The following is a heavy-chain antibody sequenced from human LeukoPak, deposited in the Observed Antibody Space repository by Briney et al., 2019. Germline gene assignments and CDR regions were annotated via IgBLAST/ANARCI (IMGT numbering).Heavy chain of an antibody. CDR1: GGSINSYF. J-gene: IGHJ4*02. D-gene: IGHD2-2*01. CDR3: ARVSSRVSDY. V-gene: IGHV4-59*12. CDR2: VYYSGDT. Sequence: SETLSLTCTVSGGSINSYFWNWIRQSPGKGLEWIGSVYYSGDTNYNPSLQSRVTISVDKSKNQFSLKLSSVTAADTAVYYCARVSSRVSDYWGQGTLVTVSS.